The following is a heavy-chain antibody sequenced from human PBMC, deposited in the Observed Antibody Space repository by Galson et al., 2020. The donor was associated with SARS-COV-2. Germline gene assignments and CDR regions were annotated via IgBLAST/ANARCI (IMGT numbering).Heavy chain of an antibody. J-gene: IGHJ5*02. D-gene: IGHD4-17*01. V-gene: IGHV4-39*01. Sequence: PSETLSLTCTVSGGSISSSSYYWGWIRQPPGKGLEWIGSIYYSGSTYYNPSLKSRVTISVDTSKNQFSLKLSSVTAADTAVYYCARHFFPPAWDSEYGDRRGWFDPWGQGTLVTVSS. CDR1: GGSISSSSYY. CDR2: IYYSGST. CDR3: ARHFFPPAWDSEYGDRRGWFDP.